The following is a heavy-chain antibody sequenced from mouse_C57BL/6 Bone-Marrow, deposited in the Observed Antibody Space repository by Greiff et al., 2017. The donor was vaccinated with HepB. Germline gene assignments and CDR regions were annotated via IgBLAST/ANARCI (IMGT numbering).Heavy chain of an antibody. CDR3: ARVFITTVVATGYFDY. J-gene: IGHJ2*01. CDR2: IYPGSGST. Sequence: QVQLQQSGAELVKPGASVKMSCKASGYTFTSYWITWVKQRPGQGLEWIGDIYPGSGSTNYNEKFKSKATLTVDTSSSTAYMQLSSLTSEDSAVYYCARVFITTVVATGYFDYWGQGTTLTVSS. V-gene: IGHV1-55*01. D-gene: IGHD1-1*01. CDR1: GYTFTSYW.